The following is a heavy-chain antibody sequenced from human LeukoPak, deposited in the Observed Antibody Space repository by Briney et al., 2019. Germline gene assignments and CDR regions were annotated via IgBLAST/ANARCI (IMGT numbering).Heavy chain of an antibody. D-gene: IGHD3-3*01. CDR1: GYTFTSYA. CDR3: AAPYYDFWSGYYSAFDI. J-gene: IGHJ3*02. Sequence: ASVKVSCKASGYTFTSYAMHWVRQAPGQRLEWMGWINAGNGNTKYSQKFQGRVTMTRDTSISTAYMELSRLRSDDTAVYYCAAPYYDFWSGYYSAFDIWGQGTMVTVSS. CDR2: INAGNGNT. V-gene: IGHV1-3*01.